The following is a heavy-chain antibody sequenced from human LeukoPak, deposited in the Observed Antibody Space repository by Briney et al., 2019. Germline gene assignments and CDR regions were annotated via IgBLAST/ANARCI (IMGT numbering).Heavy chain of an antibody. CDR3: ATARVGATDYYYYYMDV. Sequence: ASEKVSCKVSGYTLTELSMHWVRQAPGKGLEWMGGFDPEDGETIYAQKFQGRVTMTEDTSTDTAYMELSSLRSEDTAVYYCATARVGATDYYYYYMDVWGKGTTVTVSS. V-gene: IGHV1-24*01. J-gene: IGHJ6*03. CDR1: GYTLTELS. CDR2: FDPEDGET. D-gene: IGHD1-26*01.